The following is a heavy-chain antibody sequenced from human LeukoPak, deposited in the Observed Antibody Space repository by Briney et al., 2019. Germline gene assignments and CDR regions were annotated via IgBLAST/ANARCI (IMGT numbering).Heavy chain of an antibody. CDR2: MNPNSGNT. CDR3: ARSLRRKNSGSYPSDY. D-gene: IGHD1-26*01. CDR1: GYTFTSYD. V-gene: IGHV1-8*01. J-gene: IGHJ4*02. Sequence: ASVKVSCKASGYTFTSYDINWVRQATGQGLEWMGWMNPNSGNTGYAQKFQGRVTMTRNTSISTAYMELSSLRSEDTAVYYCARSLRRKNSGSYPSDYWGQGTLVTVSS.